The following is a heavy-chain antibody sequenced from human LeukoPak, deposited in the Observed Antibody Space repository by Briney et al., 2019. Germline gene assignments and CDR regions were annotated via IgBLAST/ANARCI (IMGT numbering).Heavy chain of an antibody. Sequence: PGGSLRLSCAASGFTFSSYAMSWVRQAPGKGLEWVSAISGSGGSTYYADSVKGRFTISRDNSKNTLYLQMNSLRAEGTAVYYCAKGGIQLWSPFDYWGQGTLVTVSS. V-gene: IGHV3-23*01. CDR1: GFTFSSYA. CDR2: ISGSGGST. J-gene: IGHJ4*02. D-gene: IGHD5-18*01. CDR3: AKGGIQLWSPFDY.